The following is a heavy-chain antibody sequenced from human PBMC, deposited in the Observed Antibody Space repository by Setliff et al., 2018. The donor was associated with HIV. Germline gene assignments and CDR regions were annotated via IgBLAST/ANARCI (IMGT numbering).Heavy chain of an antibody. D-gene: IGHD2-2*01. J-gene: IGHJ4*02. V-gene: IGHV5-51*01. CDR1: GYTFTNYW. CDR2: IYPGDSNT. Sequence: GESLKISCQASGYTFTNYWTAWVRQMPGKGLEWMGIIYPGDSNTKYSPSFQGQVTLSVDKSISTAYLQWSSLKASDTAMYYCATPISITSGSAFDYWGQGTLVTVSS. CDR3: ATPISITSGSAFDY.